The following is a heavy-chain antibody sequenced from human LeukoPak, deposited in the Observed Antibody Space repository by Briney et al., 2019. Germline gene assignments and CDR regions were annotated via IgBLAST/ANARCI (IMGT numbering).Heavy chain of an antibody. CDR3: TTDATEFDAFDI. CDR1: GFTFNNAW. Sequence: GGPLRLSCAASGFTFNNAWMSWVRQAPGKGLEWVGRIKSKTDGGTADYAAPVKGIFTISRDDSKNKVYLQMNSLKTEDTAVYYCTTDATEFDAFDIWGQGTMVTVSS. V-gene: IGHV3-15*01. D-gene: IGHD2-15*01. J-gene: IGHJ3*02. CDR2: IKSKTDGGTA.